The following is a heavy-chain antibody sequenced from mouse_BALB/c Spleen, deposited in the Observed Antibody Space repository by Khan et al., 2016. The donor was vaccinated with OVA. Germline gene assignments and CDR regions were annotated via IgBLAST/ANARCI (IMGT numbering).Heavy chain of an antibody. J-gene: IGHJ3*01. CDR1: GYTFTDFT. Sequence: VQLQESGAELVRPGVSVKISCKGSGYTFTDFTMHWVKQSHAKSLEWIGVISTYYGDVTYNQKFKGKATMTVDKSSSTAYMELARLTSEDSAIYYCARGGWDRFTYWGQGTLVTVSA. CDR2: ISTYYGDV. D-gene: IGHD1-1*02. CDR3: ARGGWDRFTY. V-gene: IGHV1S137*01.